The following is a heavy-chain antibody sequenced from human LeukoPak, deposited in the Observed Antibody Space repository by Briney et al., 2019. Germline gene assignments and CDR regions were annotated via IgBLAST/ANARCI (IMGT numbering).Heavy chain of an antibody. CDR3: ASAIKFGELDGFDY. CDR1: GYTFTSYG. J-gene: IGHJ4*02. Sequence: RASVKVSCKASGYTFTSYGFSWVRQAPGQGLEWMGWISAYNGNTNYAQKLQGRVTMTTDTSTSTAYMELRSLRSDDTAVYYCASAIKFGELDGFDYWGQGTLVTVSS. CDR2: ISAYNGNT. V-gene: IGHV1-18*01. D-gene: IGHD3-10*01.